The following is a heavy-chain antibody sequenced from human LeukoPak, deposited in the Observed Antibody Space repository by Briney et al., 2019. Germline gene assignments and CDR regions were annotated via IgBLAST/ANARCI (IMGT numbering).Heavy chain of an antibody. CDR2: ISGRGGST. Sequence: GGSLRLSCAASGFTFSSYATSWVRQVPGKGLEWVAGISGRGGSTNYADSVKGRFTISRDNSKNTLYLQMNSLRVEDTAVYYCAACGGDCYTVDYWGQGSLVTVSS. J-gene: IGHJ4*02. CDR3: AACGGDCYTVDY. D-gene: IGHD2-21*02. CDR1: GFTFSSYA. V-gene: IGHV3-23*01.